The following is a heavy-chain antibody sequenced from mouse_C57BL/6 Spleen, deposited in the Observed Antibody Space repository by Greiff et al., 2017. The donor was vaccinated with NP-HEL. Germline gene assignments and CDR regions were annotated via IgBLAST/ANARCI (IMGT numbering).Heavy chain of an antibody. D-gene: IGHD3-2*02. Sequence: VKLQESGAELVRPGASVTLSCKASGYTFTDYEMHWVKQTPVHGLEWIGAIDPETGGTAYNQKFKGKAILTADKSSSTAYMELRSLTSEDSAVYYCTREGAQAYAMDYWGQGTSVTVSS. V-gene: IGHV1-15*01. CDR3: TREGAQAYAMDY. CDR1: GYTFTDYE. J-gene: IGHJ4*01. CDR2: IDPETGGT.